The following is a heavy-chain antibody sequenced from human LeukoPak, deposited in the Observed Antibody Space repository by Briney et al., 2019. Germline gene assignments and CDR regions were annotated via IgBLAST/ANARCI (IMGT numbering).Heavy chain of an antibody. V-gene: IGHV1-18*01. D-gene: IGHD2-15*01. CDR2: ISAYNGNT. J-gene: IGHJ5*02. CDR3: AREYIAHWFDP. Sequence: ASVKVSCKASGYTFTSYDISWVRQAPGQGLEWMGWISAYNGNTNYAQKLQGRVTMTTDTSTSTAYMELRSLGSDDTAVYYCAREYIAHWFDPWGQGTLVTVSS. CDR1: GYTFTSYD.